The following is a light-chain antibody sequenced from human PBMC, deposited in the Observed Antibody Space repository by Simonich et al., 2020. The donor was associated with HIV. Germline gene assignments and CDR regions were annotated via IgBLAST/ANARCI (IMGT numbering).Light chain of an antibody. CDR1: SSNIGAGYD. CDR3: QSYDNSLSGWV. J-gene: IGLJ3*02. Sequence: QSVLTQPPSVSGAPGQRVTISCTGSSSNIGAGYDVHWYQQLPGTAPKILIYGNSHRPSGVPDRFSGSKSGTSASLAITGLQAEDEADYYCQSYDNSLSGWVFGGGTKLTVL. CDR2: GNS. V-gene: IGLV1-40*01.